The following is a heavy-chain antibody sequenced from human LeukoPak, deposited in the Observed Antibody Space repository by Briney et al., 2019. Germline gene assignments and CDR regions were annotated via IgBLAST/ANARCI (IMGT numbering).Heavy chain of an antibody. V-gene: IGHV1-69*13. J-gene: IGHJ5*02. D-gene: IGHD2-2*01. CDR2: IIPIFGTA. Sequence: GASVKVSCRASRGTFSSYAISWVRQAPGQGLEWMGGIIPIFGTANYAEKFQGRVTITADEFTSTAYMELSSLRSEDTAVYYCARLFTPRYCSTTSCYWKGWFDPWGQGTLVTVSS. CDR1: RGTFSSYA. CDR3: ARLFTPRYCSTTSCYWKGWFDP.